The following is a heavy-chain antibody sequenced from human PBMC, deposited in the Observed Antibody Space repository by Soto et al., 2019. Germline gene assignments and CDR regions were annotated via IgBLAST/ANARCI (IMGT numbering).Heavy chain of an antibody. D-gene: IGHD3-22*01. Sequence: ASVKVSCKVSGYTLTELSMHWGRQAPGKGLEWMGGFDPEDGETIYAQKFQGRVTMTEDTSTDTAYMELSSLRSEDTAVYYCATDKFASGYYNTGWFDPWGQGTLVTVSS. CDR1: GYTLTELS. V-gene: IGHV1-24*01. CDR3: ATDKFASGYYNTGWFDP. CDR2: FDPEDGET. J-gene: IGHJ5*02.